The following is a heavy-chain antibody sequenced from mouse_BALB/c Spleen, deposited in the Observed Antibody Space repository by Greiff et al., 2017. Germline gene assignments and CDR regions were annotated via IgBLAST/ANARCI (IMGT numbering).Heavy chain of an antibody. J-gene: IGHJ4*01. V-gene: IGHV5-6*01. CDR2: ISSGSSYT. CDR1: GFTFSSYG. Sequence: EVQLVESGGDLVKPGGSLTLSCAASGFTFSSYGVSWVRQTPDMRTEWVATISSGSSYTYYPDSVKGRFTISRDNAKNTLYLQMSSLNAEDTAMYYCARQGYGNYSAIDYWGQGTSVTVSS. CDR3: ARQGYGNYSAIDY. D-gene: IGHD2-10*02.